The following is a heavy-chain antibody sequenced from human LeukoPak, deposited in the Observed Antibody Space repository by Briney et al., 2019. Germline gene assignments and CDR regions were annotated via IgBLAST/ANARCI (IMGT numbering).Heavy chain of an antibody. D-gene: IGHD6-13*01. CDR3: AKGWQPGSSSWWGGRFQH. CDR2: ISYDGSNK. CDR1: GFTFSCYG. V-gene: IGHV3-30*18. Sequence: GGSLRLSCAASGFTFSCYGMHWVRQAPGKGLEGVAVISYDGSNKYYADSVKGPFTTSRDNTKNALYLQMTSLRAEDTAVYYCAKGWQPGSSSWWGGRFQHGGQGTRVTVSS. J-gene: IGHJ1*01.